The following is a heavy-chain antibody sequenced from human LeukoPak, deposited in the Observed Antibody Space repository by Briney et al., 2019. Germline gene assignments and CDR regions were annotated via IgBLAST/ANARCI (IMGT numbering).Heavy chain of an antibody. CDR3: ARAASSSWITEYFQH. D-gene: IGHD6-13*01. CDR1: GYTFTSYY. CDR2: INPSGGST. J-gene: IGHJ1*01. Sequence: ASVKVSCKASGYTFTSYYMHWVRQAPGQELEWMGIINPSGGSTSYAQKFQGRVTMTRDTSTSTVYMELSSLRSEDTAVYYCARAASSSWITEYFQHWGQGTPVTVSS. V-gene: IGHV1-46*01.